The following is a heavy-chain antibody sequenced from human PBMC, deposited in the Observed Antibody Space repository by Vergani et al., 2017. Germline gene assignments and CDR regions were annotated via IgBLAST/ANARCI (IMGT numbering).Heavy chain of an antibody. Sequence: QVQLQESGPGLVKPSGTLSLTCAVSGGSISSSNWRSWVRQPPGKGLEWIGEIYHSGSTNYNPSLKRRVTISVDKSKNQFSLKLSSVTAADTAVYYCASSANYDIVTGYYPVWGQGTLVTVSS. CDR2: IYHSGST. CDR3: ASSANYDIVTGYYPV. V-gene: IGHV4-4*02. D-gene: IGHD3-9*01. CDR1: GGSISSSNW. J-gene: IGHJ4*02.